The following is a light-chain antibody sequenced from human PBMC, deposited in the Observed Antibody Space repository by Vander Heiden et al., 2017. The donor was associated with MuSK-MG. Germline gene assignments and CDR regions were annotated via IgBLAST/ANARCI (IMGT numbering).Light chain of an antibody. V-gene: IGKV3-15*01. Sequence: EVMMTQSHVTLSVSPGERASLSCRASQNVGNSLAWYQQKTGQAARLLIYGASTRAPAIPARFSGSGSGTAFTLTINSLQSEDSAVYYCQQYSQWPPGTLGGGTKVEIK. CDR1: QNVGNS. CDR2: GAS. CDR3: QQYSQWPPGT. J-gene: IGKJ4*01.